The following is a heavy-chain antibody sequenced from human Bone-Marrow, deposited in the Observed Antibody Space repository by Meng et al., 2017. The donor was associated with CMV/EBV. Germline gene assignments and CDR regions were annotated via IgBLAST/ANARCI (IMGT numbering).Heavy chain of an antibody. CDR1: GFTFSSYS. Sequence: GESLKISCAASGFTFSSYSMNWVRQAPGKGLEWVSSISSSSSYIYYADSVKGRFTISRDNAKNSLYLQMNSLRAEDTAVYYCARDVGTTLYYYGMDVWGQGTTVTGYS. V-gene: IGHV3-21*01. CDR3: ARDVGTTLYYYGMDV. CDR2: ISSSSSYI. J-gene: IGHJ6*02. D-gene: IGHD1-26*01.